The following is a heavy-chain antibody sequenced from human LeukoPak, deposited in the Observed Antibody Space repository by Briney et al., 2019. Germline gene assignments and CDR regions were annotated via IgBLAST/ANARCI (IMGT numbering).Heavy chain of an antibody. J-gene: IGHJ4*02. D-gene: IGHD3-22*01. CDR3: ASWGYYDSSGYYQIDY. CDR1: GFTVSSNY. V-gene: IGHV3-66*02. Sequence: QPGRSLRLSCAASGFTVSSNYMSWVRQAPGKGLEWVSVIYSGGSTYYADSVKGRFTISRDNSKNTLYLQMNSLRAEDTAVYYCASWGYYDSSGYYQIDYWGQGTLVTVSS. CDR2: IYSGGST.